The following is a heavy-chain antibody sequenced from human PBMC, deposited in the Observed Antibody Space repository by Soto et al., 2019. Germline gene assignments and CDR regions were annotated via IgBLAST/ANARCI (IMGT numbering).Heavy chain of an antibody. D-gene: IGHD6-13*01. CDR3: ARVLAAAGNYYYYGMDV. CDR2: IIPIFGTA. Sequence: QVQLVQSGAEVKKPGSSVKVSCKASGGTFSSYAISWVRQAPGQGLEWMGGIIPIFGTANYAQKFQGRVTITADESTSTAYMELSSLRSEDTAVYYCARVLAAAGNYYYYGMDVWGQGTTVTVSS. J-gene: IGHJ6*02. CDR1: GGTFSSYA. V-gene: IGHV1-69*12.